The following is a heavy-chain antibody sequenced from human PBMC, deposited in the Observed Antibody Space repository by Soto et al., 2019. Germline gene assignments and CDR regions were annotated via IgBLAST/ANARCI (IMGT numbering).Heavy chain of an antibody. CDR1: GGTFSSYA. CDR2: IIPIFGTA. CDR3: ARDTIAALDYYYHYGMDV. J-gene: IGHJ6*02. D-gene: IGHD6-6*01. Sequence: SVKVSCKASGGTFSSYAISWVRQAPGQGLEWMGGIIPIFGTANYAQKFQGRVTITADESTSTAYMELSSLRSEDTAVYYCARDTIAALDYYYHYGMDVWGQGTTVTVSS. V-gene: IGHV1-69*13.